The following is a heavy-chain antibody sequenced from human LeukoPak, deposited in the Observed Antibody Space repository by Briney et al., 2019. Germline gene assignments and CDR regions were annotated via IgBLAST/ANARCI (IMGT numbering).Heavy chain of an antibody. CDR3: SKDPNGDYVGAFDM. Sequence: GESLTLCCAASRLTFSNYAMTWVRQAPGKGLEWVSSITGSGAGTYYADSVKGRFSISRDNSQNTLFLHMNSLRADDTAIYYCSKDPNGDYVGAFDMWGPGTMVTVSS. CDR2: ITGSGAGT. V-gene: IGHV3-23*01. D-gene: IGHD4-17*01. J-gene: IGHJ3*02. CDR1: RLTFSNYA.